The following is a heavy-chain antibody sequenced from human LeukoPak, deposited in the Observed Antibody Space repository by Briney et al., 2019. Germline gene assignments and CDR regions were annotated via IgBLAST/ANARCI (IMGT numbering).Heavy chain of an antibody. Sequence: VASVKVSCKASGYTFTGYYMHWVRQAPGQGLEWMGWINPNSGGTNYAQKFQGRVTMTRDTSISTAYMELSRLRSDDTAVYYCARGDDYSGSRSYSPRWFDPWGQGTLVTVSS. CDR1: GYTFTGYY. CDR3: ARGDDYSGSRSYSPRWFDP. D-gene: IGHD3-10*01. CDR2: INPNSGGT. J-gene: IGHJ5*02. V-gene: IGHV1-2*02.